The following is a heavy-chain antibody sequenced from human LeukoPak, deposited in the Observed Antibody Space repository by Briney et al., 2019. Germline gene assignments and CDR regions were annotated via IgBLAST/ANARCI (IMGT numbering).Heavy chain of an antibody. D-gene: IGHD3-16*01. Sequence: SVKVSCKASGGTSITHIINWVRQAPGQGLEWMGRIIPMLGIPNYAQKFQGRVTFTADRSTNTAYMAPSSLRSEDTAVYYCARHSSRESFYDFDSWGQGALIIVSS. CDR1: GGTSITHI. CDR2: IIPMLGIP. CDR3: ARHSSRESFYDFDS. V-gene: IGHV1-69*02. J-gene: IGHJ4*02.